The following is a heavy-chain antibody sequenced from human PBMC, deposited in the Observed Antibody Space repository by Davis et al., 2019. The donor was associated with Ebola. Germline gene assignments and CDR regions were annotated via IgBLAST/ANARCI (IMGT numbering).Heavy chain of an antibody. Sequence: PAGSLSLSWHVSGYTVTNFCIGCVRHMPGKGLEWMGSTYPADSDTRHSPSFQGQLTISADQSIKTAYLQWSSLKASDTAIYFCTSQGHRRSYLIHDFWGQGTEVTVSS. CDR3: TSQGHRRSYLIHDF. V-gene: IGHV5-51*01. CDR1: GYTVTNFC. D-gene: IGHD5-18*01. CDR2: TYPADSDT. J-gene: IGHJ4*02.